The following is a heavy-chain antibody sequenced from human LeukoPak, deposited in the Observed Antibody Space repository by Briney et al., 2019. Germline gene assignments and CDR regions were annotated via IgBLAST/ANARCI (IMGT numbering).Heavy chain of an antibody. J-gene: IGHJ1*01. D-gene: IGHD3-22*01. CDR2: IYYSGST. CDR3: ARGSDSSGYYFRAEYFQH. CDR1: GGSISSYY. V-gene: IGHV4-59*01. Sequence: PSETLSLTCTVSGGSISSYYWSWLRQPPGKGLEWIGYIYYSGSTNYNPSLKSRVAISVDTSKNQFSLKLSSVTAADTAVYYCARGSDSSGYYFRAEYFQHWGQGTLVTVSS.